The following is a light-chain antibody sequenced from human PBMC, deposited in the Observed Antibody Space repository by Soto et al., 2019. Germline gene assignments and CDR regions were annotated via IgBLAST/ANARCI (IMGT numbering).Light chain of an antibody. CDR2: GAS. CDR3: QQYNNWPLT. CDR1: QSVTSNY. Sequence: EIVLTQSPGTLSLSPGERATLSCRASQSVTSNYLAWYQQKSGQAPRLLIYGASSRATGIPDRFSGSGSGTDFTLTISRLQSEDFAVYYCQQYNNWPLTFGGGTKVDIK. J-gene: IGKJ4*01. V-gene: IGKV3-20*01.